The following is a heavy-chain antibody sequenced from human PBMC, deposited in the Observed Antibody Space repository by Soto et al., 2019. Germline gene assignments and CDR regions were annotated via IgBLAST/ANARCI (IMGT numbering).Heavy chain of an antibody. J-gene: IGHJ4*02. V-gene: IGHV4-61*01. D-gene: IGHD3-16*01. CDR1: GDSVNSGTYY. CDR3: AGGWPADYFDH. CDR2: IYHTGRT. Sequence: SETLSLTCTVSGDSVNSGTYYWSWIRQPPGKGLEWVGYIYHTGRTNYNPSLKNRVTISIDTSKNQFSLNLSSVTAADTAVYFCAGGWPADYFDHWSQGTLVTVSS.